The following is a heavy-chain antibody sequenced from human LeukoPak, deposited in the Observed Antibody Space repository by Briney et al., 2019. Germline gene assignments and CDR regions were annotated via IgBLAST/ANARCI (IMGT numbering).Heavy chain of an antibody. CDR3: ARGGPVYGPPGSLDY. V-gene: IGHV3-74*01. D-gene: IGHD3-10*01. CDR2: INSDAGSI. CDR1: GFTFSSYW. Sequence: GGSLRLSCAASGFTFSSYWMHWVRQAPGKGLVWVSRINSDAGSITYADSVKGRFTISRDNAKNTLYLQMNNLRAEDTAVYYCARGGPVYGPPGSLDYWGQGTLLTVSS. J-gene: IGHJ4*02.